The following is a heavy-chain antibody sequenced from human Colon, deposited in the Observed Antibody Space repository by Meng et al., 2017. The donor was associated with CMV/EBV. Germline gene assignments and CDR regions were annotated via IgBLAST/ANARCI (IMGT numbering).Heavy chain of an antibody. J-gene: IGHJ1*01. D-gene: IGHD3-10*01. CDR3: ALAITMVRGVIITGEYFQH. CDR2: ISAYNDNT. CDR1: GYTFNSYG. V-gene: IGHV1-18*01. Sequence: ASVKVSCKASGYTFNSYGISWVRQAPGQGLEWRGWISAYNDNTNYAQKLQGRVTMTTDTSTSTAYMELRSLRSDDTAVYYCALAITMVRGVIITGEYFQHWGQGTLVTVSS.